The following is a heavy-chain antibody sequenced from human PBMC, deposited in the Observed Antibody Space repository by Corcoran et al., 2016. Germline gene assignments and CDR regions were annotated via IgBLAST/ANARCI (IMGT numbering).Heavy chain of an antibody. CDR2: IYYSGST. J-gene: IGHJ4*02. CDR3: ARGRTTVVTPLALGFDY. D-gene: IGHD4-17*01. V-gene: IGHV4-39*07. CDR1: GGSISSSSYY. Sequence: QLQLQESGPGLVKPSETLSLTCTVSGGSISSSSYYWGWIRQPPGKGLEWIGSIYYSGSTYYNPSLKSRVTISVDTSKNQFSLKLRSVTAADTAVYYCARGRTTVVTPLALGFDYWGQGTLVTVSS.